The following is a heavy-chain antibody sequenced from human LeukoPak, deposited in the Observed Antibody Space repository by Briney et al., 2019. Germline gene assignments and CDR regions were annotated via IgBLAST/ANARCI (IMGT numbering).Heavy chain of an antibody. CDR3: ARVATITGVVY. D-gene: IGHD5-12*01. J-gene: IGHJ4*02. V-gene: IGHV3-48*03. Sequence: GGSLRLSCAASGLSFSSFEMTWVRQAPGKGLEWVSYISGSGGDIFYADSVKGRFTISRDNAKNSLYLQMNSLRAEDTAVYYCARVATITGVVYWGQGTLVTVSS. CDR1: GLSFSSFE. CDR2: ISGSGGDI.